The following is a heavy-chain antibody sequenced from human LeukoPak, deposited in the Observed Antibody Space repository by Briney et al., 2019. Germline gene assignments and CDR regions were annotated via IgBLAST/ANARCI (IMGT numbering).Heavy chain of an antibody. J-gene: IGHJ5*02. CDR2: INPNSGGT. CDR1: GYTFTGYY. D-gene: IGHD2-2*01. V-gene: IGHV1-2*02. CDR3: ARGQVVPAAMIDP. Sequence: ASVKVSCKASGYTFTGYYMHWVRQAPGQGLEWMGWINPNSGGTNYAQKFQGRVTMTRDTSISTAYMELSRLRADDTAVYYCARGQVVPAAMIDPWGQGTLVTVSS.